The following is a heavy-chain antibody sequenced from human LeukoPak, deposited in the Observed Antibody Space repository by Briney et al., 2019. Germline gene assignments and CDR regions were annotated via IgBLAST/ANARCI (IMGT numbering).Heavy chain of an antibody. CDR3: ASSXXXXXAXXXXXXY. Sequence: GGSLRLSCAASGFTFDDYGMSWVRQAPGKGLEWVSAISGSGGSTYYADSVKGRFTISRDNSKNTLYLQMNSLRAEDTAVYYCASSXXXXXAXXXXXXYXGQGTLVTVSS. CDR2: ISGSGGST. CDR1: GFTFDDYG. J-gene: IGHJ4*02. D-gene: IGHD2-15*01. V-gene: IGHV3-23*01.